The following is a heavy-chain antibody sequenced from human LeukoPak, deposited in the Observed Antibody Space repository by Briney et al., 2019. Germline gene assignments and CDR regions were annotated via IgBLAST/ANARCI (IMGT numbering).Heavy chain of an antibody. CDR3: AKENPVGGTNYFDY. J-gene: IGHJ4*02. CDR1: GFTFSSYG. V-gene: IGHV3-33*06. Sequence: GGSLRLSCAASGFTFSSYGMHWVRQAPGKGLEWVAVIWYDGSNKYYADSVKGQFTISRDNSKNALSLQMNSLRVEDTAVYYCAKENPVGGTNYFDYWGQGTLVTVSS. CDR2: IWYDGSNK. D-gene: IGHD1-26*01.